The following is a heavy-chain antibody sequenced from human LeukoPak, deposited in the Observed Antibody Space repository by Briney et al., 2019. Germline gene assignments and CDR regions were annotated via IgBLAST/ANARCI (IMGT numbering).Heavy chain of an antibody. CDR3: AGPRDYSPFDY. V-gene: IGHV3-30*04. D-gene: IGHD4-11*01. CDR1: GFSFSTYA. Sequence: PGGSLRLSCLASGFSFSTYAMQWVRQAPGKGLEWVAVISDDGTSIYYADSVKGRFTISRDNSKNTLHLQMNSLRAEDTAVYYCAGPRDYSPFDYWGQGALVTVSS. CDR2: ISDDGTSI. J-gene: IGHJ4*02.